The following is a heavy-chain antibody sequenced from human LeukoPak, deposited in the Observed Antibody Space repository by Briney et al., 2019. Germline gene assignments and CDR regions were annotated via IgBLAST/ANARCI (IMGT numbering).Heavy chain of an antibody. Sequence: SETLSLTCAVYGGSFSGYYWSWIRQPPGKGLEWIGEINHSGSTNYNPSLKSRVTISVDTSKNQFSLKLSSVTAADTAVYYCARGSSGSYYKGEWGQGILVTVSS. J-gene: IGHJ4*02. CDR1: GGSFSGYY. CDR3: ARGSSGSYYKGE. D-gene: IGHD3-10*01. V-gene: IGHV4-34*01. CDR2: INHSGST.